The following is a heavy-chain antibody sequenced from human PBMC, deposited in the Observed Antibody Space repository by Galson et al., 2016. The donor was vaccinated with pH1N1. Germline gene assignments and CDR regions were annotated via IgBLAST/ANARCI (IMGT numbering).Heavy chain of an antibody. V-gene: IGHV3-74*01. D-gene: IGHD1-1*01. CDR1: GFSFSSYW. CDR3: ARARLFTTGDPTGYFDY. J-gene: IGHJ4*02. Sequence: SLRLSCAASGFSFSSYWMHWVRQVPGKGLVWASRINRDGSSTSYADSVKGRFTISRDNAKNTLYLHMDSLRAEDTAVYYCARARLFTTGDPTGYFDYWGQGTLVTASS. CDR2: INRDGSST.